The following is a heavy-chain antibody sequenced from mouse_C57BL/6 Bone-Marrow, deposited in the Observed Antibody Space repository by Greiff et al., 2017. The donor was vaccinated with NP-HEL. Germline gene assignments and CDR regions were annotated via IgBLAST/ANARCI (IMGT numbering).Heavy chain of an antibody. J-gene: IGHJ3*01. CDR3: ASYPGFAY. Sequence: EVKLMESGGGLVKPGGSLKLSCAASGFTFSSYTMSWVRQTPEKRLEWVATISGGGGNTYYPDSVKGRFTISRDNAKNTLYLQMSSLRSEDTALYYCASYPGFAYWGQGTLVTVSA. D-gene: IGHD5-5*01. CDR1: GFTFSSYT. V-gene: IGHV5-9*01. CDR2: ISGGGGNT.